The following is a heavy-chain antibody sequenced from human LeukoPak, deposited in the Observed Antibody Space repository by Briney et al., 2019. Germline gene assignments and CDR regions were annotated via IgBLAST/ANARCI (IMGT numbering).Heavy chain of an antibody. CDR3: ARQDRSSWYEVDY. CDR1: GGSISSYY. V-gene: IGHV4-59*01. CDR2: IYYSGST. Sequence: PSETLSLTCTVSGGSISSYYWSWIRQPPGKGLEWIGYIYYSGSTNYNPSLKSRVTISVDTSKNQFSLKLSSVTAADTAVYYCARQDRSSWYEVDYWGQGTLVTVSS. J-gene: IGHJ4*02. D-gene: IGHD6-13*01.